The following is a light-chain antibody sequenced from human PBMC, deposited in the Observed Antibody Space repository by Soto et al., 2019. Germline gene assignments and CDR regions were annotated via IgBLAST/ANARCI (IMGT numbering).Light chain of an antibody. V-gene: IGKV3-20*01. CDR1: QSVSTS. CDR2: DAS. CDR3: QQYGSSPLT. J-gene: IGKJ4*01. Sequence: EIVMTQSPVTLSMSPGERATLSCRASQSVSTSLAWYQQKPGQAPRLLIYDASNRATGVPARFSGSGSGTDFTLTISRLEPEDFAVYYCQQYGSSPLTFGGGTKVDIK.